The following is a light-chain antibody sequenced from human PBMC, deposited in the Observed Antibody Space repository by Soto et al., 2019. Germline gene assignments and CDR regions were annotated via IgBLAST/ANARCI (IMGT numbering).Light chain of an antibody. J-gene: IGLJ3*02. CDR1: GSSIGTNT. CDR2: GDN. Sequence: QSVLTQPPSASGTPGQRVTISCSGSGSSIGTNTVNWYRKLPGTAPKLLIYGDNQRPSGVPDRFSGSKSGTSASLAISGLQSEDVADYYCAAWDGSLNNVLFGGGTKRTVL. CDR3: AAWDGSLNNVL. V-gene: IGLV1-44*01.